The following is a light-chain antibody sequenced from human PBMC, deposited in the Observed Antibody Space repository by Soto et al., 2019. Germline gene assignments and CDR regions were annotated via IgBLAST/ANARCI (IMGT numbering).Light chain of an antibody. CDR3: LQDFNYPRT. J-gene: IGKJ1*01. V-gene: IGKV1-5*01. CDR2: DAS. CDR1: QSISSW. Sequence: GDRVTITCRASQSISSWLAWYQQKPGKAPKLLIYDASSLESGVPSRFSGSGSGTEFTLTISSLQPEDFATYYCLQDFNYPRTFGHGTKVEIK.